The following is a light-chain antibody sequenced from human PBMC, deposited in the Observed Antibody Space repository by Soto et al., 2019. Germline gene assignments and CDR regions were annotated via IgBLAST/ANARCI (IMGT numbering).Light chain of an antibody. CDR3: ISYTSSSTLVV. Sequence: QSALPQPASVSGSPGQSITLACTGTSRDVGGYNYVSWYQQHPGKAPKVMIYEVSPRPSGVSDRFAGSTSGNTASLTIAGLQAEDEADYYCISYTSSSTLVVFGGGTKLTVL. CDR2: EVS. J-gene: IGLJ2*01. V-gene: IGLV2-14*01. CDR1: SRDVGGYNY.